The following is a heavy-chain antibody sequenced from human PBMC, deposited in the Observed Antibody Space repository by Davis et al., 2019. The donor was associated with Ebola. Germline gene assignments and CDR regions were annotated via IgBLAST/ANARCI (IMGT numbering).Heavy chain of an antibody. CDR2: INPSGGST. J-gene: IGHJ6*04. Sequence: ASVKVSCKASGYTFTSYYMHWVRQAPGQGLEWMGIINPSGGSTSYAQKFQGRVTMTRDTSTSTVYMELSSLRSEDAAVYYCASVASRLKGYYYGIDVWGKGTTVTVSS. D-gene: IGHD3-3*02. CDR1: GYTFTSYY. CDR3: ASVASRLKGYYYGIDV. V-gene: IGHV1-46*03.